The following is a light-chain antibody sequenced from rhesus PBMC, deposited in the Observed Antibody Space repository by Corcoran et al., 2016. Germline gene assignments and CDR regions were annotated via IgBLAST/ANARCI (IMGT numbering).Light chain of an antibody. CDR3: LQHNSYPFT. J-gene: IGKJ3*01. V-gene: IGKV1-28*03. Sequence: DIQMTQSPSSLSASVGDTVTITCRASQGISSYLNWFQQKPGKAPKLLIYAAYSLESGVPSRFSGSGSGTDFTLTISSLQPEDFAVYYCLQHNSYPFTFGPGTKLDIK. CDR1: QGISSY. CDR2: AAY.